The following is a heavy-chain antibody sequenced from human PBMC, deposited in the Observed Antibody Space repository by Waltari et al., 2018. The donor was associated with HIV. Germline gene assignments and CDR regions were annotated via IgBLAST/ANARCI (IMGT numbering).Heavy chain of an antibody. D-gene: IGHD6-13*01. CDR1: GYSISSGYY. Sequence: QVQLQESGPGLVKPSETLSLTCAVSGYSISSGYYWGWLRQPPGKGLEWIGSIYHSGSTYYNPSLKSRVTISVDTSKNQFSLKLSSVTAADTAVYYCARGYRRMADAFDIWGQGTMVTVSS. J-gene: IGHJ3*02. V-gene: IGHV4-38-2*01. CDR3: ARGYRRMADAFDI. CDR2: IYHSGST.